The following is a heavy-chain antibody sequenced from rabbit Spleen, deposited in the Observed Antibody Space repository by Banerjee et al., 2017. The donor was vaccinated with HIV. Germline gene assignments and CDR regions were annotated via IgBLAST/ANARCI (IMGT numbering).Heavy chain of an antibody. CDR1: GFDFSSYG. CDR2: IDLVFGIT. J-gene: IGHJ4*01. V-gene: IGHV1S47*01. Sequence: QEQLMESGGGLVQPGGSLKLSCKASGFDFSSYGVSWVRQAPGKGLEWIGYIDLVFGITYSANWVNGRFTISSHNAQNTLYLQLNSLTAADTATYFCVRGASSSGYCSLWGPGTLVTVS. CDR3: VRGASSSGYCSL. D-gene: IGHD1-1*01.